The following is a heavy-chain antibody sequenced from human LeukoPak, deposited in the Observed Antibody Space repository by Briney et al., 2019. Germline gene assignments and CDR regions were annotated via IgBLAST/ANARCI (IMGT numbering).Heavy chain of an antibody. CDR1: GYTFTTYA. CDR2: IGAYNGNA. D-gene: IGHD6-13*01. CDR3: AREAATGVYFDY. Sequence: GASVKVSCEASGYTFTTYAMNWVRQAPGQGLEWMGWIGAYNGNANYAQNLQGRVTMTTDTSTSTAYMELRSLTSDDTAVYYCAREAATGVYFDYWGQGTLVTVSS. J-gene: IGHJ4*02. V-gene: IGHV1-18*01.